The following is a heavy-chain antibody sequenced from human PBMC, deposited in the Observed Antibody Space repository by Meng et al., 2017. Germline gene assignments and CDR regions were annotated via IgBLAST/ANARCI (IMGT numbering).Heavy chain of an antibody. CDR2: IKPDGTMT. V-gene: IGHV3-74*01. J-gene: IGHJ5*02. CDR3: ARSDWFDP. Sequence: VQLVESGGGLVQSGGSLRLSCTASGFTFRNYWMHWVRQAPGKGLVWVSRIKPDGTMTVYADSVKGRFTISRDNAENTLYLQMNSLRSDDTAVYYCARSDWFDPWGQGTLVTVSS. CDR1: GFTFRNYW.